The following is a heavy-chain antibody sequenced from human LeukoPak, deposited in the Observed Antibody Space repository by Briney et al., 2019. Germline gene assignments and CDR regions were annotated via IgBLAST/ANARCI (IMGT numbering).Heavy chain of an antibody. D-gene: IGHD2-15*01. V-gene: IGHV1-46*01. Sequence: ASVKVSCKASGYTFTSYYMHWVRQAPGQGLEWMGIINPSGGSTSYAQKFQGRVTMTRDMSTSTVYMELSSLRSEDTAVYYCARDPYCSGGSCYSWFDPWGQGTLVTVSS. CDR1: GYTFTSYY. CDR2: INPSGGST. J-gene: IGHJ5*02. CDR3: ARDPYCSGGSCYSWFDP.